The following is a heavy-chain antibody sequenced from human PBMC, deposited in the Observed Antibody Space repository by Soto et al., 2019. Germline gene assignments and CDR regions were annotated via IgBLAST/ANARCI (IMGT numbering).Heavy chain of an antibody. Sequence: PSETLSLTCTVSGGSISSYYWSWIRQPPGKGLEWIGYIYYSGSTNYNPSLKSRVTISVDTSKNQFSLKLSSVTAADTAVYYCARHGRDIYYDSSGYYWDWFDPWGQGTLVTVSS. D-gene: IGHD3-22*01. CDR3: ARHGRDIYYDSSGYYWDWFDP. CDR1: GGSISSYY. V-gene: IGHV4-59*08. J-gene: IGHJ5*02. CDR2: IYYSGST.